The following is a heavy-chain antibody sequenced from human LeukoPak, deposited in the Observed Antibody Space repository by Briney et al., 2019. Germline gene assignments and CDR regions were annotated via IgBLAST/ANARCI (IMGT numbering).Heavy chain of an antibody. CDR2: ISRSGGST. D-gene: IGHD2-2*01. CDR1: GLTFRSYA. CDR3: AKDKYTYALAYYFDY. V-gene: IGHV3-23*01. Sequence: GGSLRLSCAASGLTFRSYAMNWVRQAPGKGLEWVSAISRSGGSTYYADSVKGRFTISRDNSKNTLYLQMNSLRAEDTAIYYCAKDKYTYALAYYFDYWGQGTLVTVSS. J-gene: IGHJ4*02.